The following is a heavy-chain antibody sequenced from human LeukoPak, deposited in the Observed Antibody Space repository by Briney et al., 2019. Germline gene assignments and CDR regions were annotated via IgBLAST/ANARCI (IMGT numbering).Heavy chain of an antibody. D-gene: IGHD6-19*01. J-gene: IGHJ6*03. CDR1: GFTFSSYA. CDR2: ISGSGGST. V-gene: IGHV3-23*01. Sequence: GGSLRLSCAASGFTFSSYAMSWVRQAPGKGLEWVSAISGSGGSTYYADSVKGRFTISRDNSKNTLYLQTNSLRAEDTAVYYCAKERSSGWYVATGDYYMDVWGKGTTVTVSS. CDR3: AKERSSGWYVATGDYYMDV.